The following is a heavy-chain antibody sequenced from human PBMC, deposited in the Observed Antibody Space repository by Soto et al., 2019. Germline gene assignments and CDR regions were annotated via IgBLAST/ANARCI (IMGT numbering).Heavy chain of an antibody. J-gene: IGHJ6*03. D-gene: IGHD3-10*01. V-gene: IGHV5-51*01. CDR3: ARRAYPYYYGSGRKYYYMDV. CDR2: IYPGDSDT. Sequence: GVSLKISCKGSGYSFTSYWIGWVRQMPGKGLEWMGIIYPGDSDTRYSPSFQGQVTISADKSISTAYLQWSSLKASDTAMYYCARRAYPYYYGSGRKYYYMDVWGKGTTVIVS. CDR1: GYSFTSYW.